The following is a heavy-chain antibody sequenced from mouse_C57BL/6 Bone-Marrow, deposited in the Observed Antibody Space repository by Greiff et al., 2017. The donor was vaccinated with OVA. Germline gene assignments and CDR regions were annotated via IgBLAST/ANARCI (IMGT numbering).Heavy chain of an antibody. V-gene: IGHV1-26*01. J-gene: IGHJ2*01. CDR2: INPNNGGT. CDR3: ARAAYYEGY. D-gene: IGHD2-10*01. CDR1: GYTFTDYY. Sequence: EVKLQQSGPELVKPGASVKISCKASGYTFTDYYMNWVKQSHGKSLEWIGDINPNNGGTSYNQKFKGKATLTVDKSSSTAYMDLRSLTSEDSAVYYCARAAYYEGYWGQGTTLTVSS.